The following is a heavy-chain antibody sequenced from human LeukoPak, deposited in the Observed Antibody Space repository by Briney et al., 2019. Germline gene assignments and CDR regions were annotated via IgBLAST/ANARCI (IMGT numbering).Heavy chain of an antibody. D-gene: IGHD3-22*01. CDR1: GGSISSSSYY. CDR3: ARLYYDSSGYYQICYFDY. Sequence: SETLSLTCTVSGGSISSSSYYWGWICQPPGKGLEWIGSIYYSGSTCYNPPLKSRVTISVDTSKNQFSLNLSSVTAADTAVYYCARLYYDSSGYYQICYFDYWGQGTLVTVSS. CDR2: IYYSGST. J-gene: IGHJ4*02. V-gene: IGHV4-39*01.